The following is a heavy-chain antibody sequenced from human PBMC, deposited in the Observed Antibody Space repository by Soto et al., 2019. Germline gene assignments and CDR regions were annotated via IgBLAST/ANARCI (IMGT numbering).Heavy chain of an antibody. CDR2: ISYDGSNK. CDR1: GFTFSSYT. CDR3: AKVSASTSGWYGSGWGTFDS. J-gene: IGHJ4*02. Sequence: GGSLRLSCAASGFTFSSYTMNWVRQAPGKGLEWVAVISYDGSNKYYADSVKGRFTISRDNSKNTLYLEMKSLRVEDTAIYYCAKVSASTSGWYGSGWGTFDSWGQGTLVTVSS. D-gene: IGHD6-19*01. V-gene: IGHV3-30-3*01.